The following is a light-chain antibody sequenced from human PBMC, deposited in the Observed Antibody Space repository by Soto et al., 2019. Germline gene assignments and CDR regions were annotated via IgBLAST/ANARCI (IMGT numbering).Light chain of an antibody. CDR1: QTITNNY. J-gene: IGKJ1*01. V-gene: IGKV3-20*01. CDR3: QQCSISPRT. Sequence: EIVLTQSPGTLSLSPGERATLFCRASQTITNNYLAWYQQKPGQAPRLLIYDASRRATGIPDRFSGSGSGSDFTLTISRLEPEDFAVYFCQQCSISPRTFGQGTKVEIK. CDR2: DAS.